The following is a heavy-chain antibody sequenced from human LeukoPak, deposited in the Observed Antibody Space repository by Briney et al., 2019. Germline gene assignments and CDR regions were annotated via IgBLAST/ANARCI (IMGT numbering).Heavy chain of an antibody. CDR3: ARLGYCSSTSCRDY. Sequence: SETLSLACVVSGGSISSYNWWSWVRQPPGKGLEWIGEIYHSGNTNYNPSLKSRVTISLDKSKNQFSLKLSSVTAADTAVYYCARLGYCSSTSCRDYWGQGTLVTVSS. V-gene: IGHV4-4*02. CDR2: IYHSGNT. J-gene: IGHJ4*02. D-gene: IGHD2-2*01. CDR1: GGSISSYNW.